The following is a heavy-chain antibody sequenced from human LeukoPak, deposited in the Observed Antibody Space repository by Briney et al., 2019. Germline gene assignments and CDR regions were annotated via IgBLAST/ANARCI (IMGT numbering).Heavy chain of an antibody. V-gene: IGHV3-30*04. CDR2: ISYDGSNK. CDR1: GFTFTSYA. CDR3: ARDPGEDY. D-gene: IGHD3-16*01. Sequence: GGSLRLSCAASGFTFTSYAMHWVRHTPGKGLEWVAVISYDGSNKYYADSVKGRFTISRDNSKNTLYLQMNSLRAEDTAVYYCARDPGEDYWGQGTLVTVSS. J-gene: IGHJ4*02.